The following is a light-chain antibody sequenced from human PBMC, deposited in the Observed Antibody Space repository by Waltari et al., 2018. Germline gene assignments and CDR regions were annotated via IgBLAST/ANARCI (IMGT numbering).Light chain of an antibody. V-gene: IGKV1-17*01. CDR2: YTN. CDR3: QQGNSYPFT. J-gene: IGKJ3*01. CDR1: QGISSY. Sequence: DIQMSQSPSSLSASAGDRVTISCRASQGISSYLNWYQQKPGKAPKLLIYYTNSLASGVPSRFSGSGSGTEFTLTISSLQPEDFATYYCQQGNSYPFTFGPGTKLDIK.